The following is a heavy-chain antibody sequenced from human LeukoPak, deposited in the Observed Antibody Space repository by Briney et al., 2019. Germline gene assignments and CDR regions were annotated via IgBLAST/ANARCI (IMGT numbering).Heavy chain of an antibody. V-gene: IGHV5-51*01. CDR2: IYPGDSDT. Sequence: GESLQISCQGSGYIFTSYWIGWVRQLPGKGLGWRGIIYPGDSDTRYSPSFQGQVTSSADKSVTTAYLQWSSLKASDTAMYYCARRGVYNDFDYWGQGTLVTVSS. CDR1: GYIFTSYW. CDR3: ARRGVYNDFDY. D-gene: IGHD5/OR15-5a*01. J-gene: IGHJ4*02.